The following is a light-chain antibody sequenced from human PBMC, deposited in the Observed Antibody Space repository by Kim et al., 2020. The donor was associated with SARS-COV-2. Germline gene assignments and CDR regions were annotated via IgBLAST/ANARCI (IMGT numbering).Light chain of an antibody. J-gene: IGKJ1*01. CDR2: GAS. CDR3: QQYNFTPST. Sequence: ETVLTQSPGTLSLSPGDRATLSCRASQIVGSTYLAWYQHKPGQAPRLLIHGASNRATGVPDMFSGSGSGTDFTLTVSRLEPEDFAVYYCQQYNFTPSTYGQETKVDIK. CDR1: QIVGSTY. V-gene: IGKV3-20*01.